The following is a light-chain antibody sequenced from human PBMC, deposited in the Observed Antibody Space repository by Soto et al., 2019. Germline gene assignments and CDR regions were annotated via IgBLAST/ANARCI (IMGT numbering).Light chain of an antibody. CDR2: DAS. J-gene: IGKJ4*01. CDR3: QQFNTKPLP. V-gene: IGKV1-13*02. Sequence: IQLTQSPSTLSASVGDRVTITCRASQGIGTALAWYHQRPGNSPDLLVYDASTLQSGVPSRFSGSGSATDFSLTISGLQPEDFGHYYCQQFNTKPLPFGGGTRVEIK. CDR1: QGIGTA.